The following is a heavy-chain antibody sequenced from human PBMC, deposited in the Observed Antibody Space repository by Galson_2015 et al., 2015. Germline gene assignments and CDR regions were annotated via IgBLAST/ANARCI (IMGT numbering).Heavy chain of an antibody. CDR1: GFTFTSYP. V-gene: IGHV3-21*01. J-gene: IGHJ4*02. CDR2: ISGRNYI. CDR3: ARGQGPDY. Sequence: SLRLSCAASGFTFTSYPMNWVRQAPGKGLEWVSSISGRNYIYYADSVKGRFTISRDDGKNSVYLQMSSLTDEDTGVYYCARGQGPDYWGQGTLVTVSS.